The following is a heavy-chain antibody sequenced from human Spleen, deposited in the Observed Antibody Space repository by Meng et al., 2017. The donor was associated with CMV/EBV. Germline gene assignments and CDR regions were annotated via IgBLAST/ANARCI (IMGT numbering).Heavy chain of an antibody. CDR3: AKEFASGEAINGYYYGMDV. Sequence: GESLKISCGASGFTFSSYGMHWVRQAPGKGLEWVAFIRYDRSNKYYLDSVKGRFTISRDNSKNTLYLQMNSLRGEDTAVYYCAKEFASGEAINGYYYGMDVWGQGTTVTVSS. CDR1: GFTFSSYG. J-gene: IGHJ6*01. V-gene: IGHV3-30*02. CDR2: IRYDRSNK. D-gene: IGHD3-16*01.